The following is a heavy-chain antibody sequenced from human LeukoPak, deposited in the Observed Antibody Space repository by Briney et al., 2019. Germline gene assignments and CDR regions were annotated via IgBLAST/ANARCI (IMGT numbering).Heavy chain of an antibody. Sequence: PSQTLSLTCTVSGGSISSGDYYWSWIRQPPGKGLEWIGYIYYSGSTYYNPSLKSRVTISVDTSKNQFSLKLSSVTAADTAVYYCARDYPSTVRLRYFDLWGRGTLATVSS. J-gene: IGHJ2*01. V-gene: IGHV4-30-4*01. CDR2: IYYSGST. D-gene: IGHD4-17*01. CDR1: GGSISSGDYY. CDR3: ARDYPSTVRLRYFDL.